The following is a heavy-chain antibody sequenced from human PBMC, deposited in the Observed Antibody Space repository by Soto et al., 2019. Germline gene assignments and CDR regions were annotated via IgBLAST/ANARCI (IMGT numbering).Heavy chain of an antibody. CDR1: GFTFSKYG. D-gene: IGHD2-2*01. J-gene: IGHJ4*02. CDR3: ARSGEACTSSNCPGFY. CDR2: ISDGGGST. V-gene: IGHV3-23*01. Sequence: EVQLLESGGGLVQPGGSLRLSCAASGFTFSKYGMSWVRQAPGKGLEWVSAISDGGGSTYYADSVKGRSTISRDNSKKTLHLQMNSLRAEDTAVYYCARSGEACTSSNCPGFYGGRGTLITVSS.